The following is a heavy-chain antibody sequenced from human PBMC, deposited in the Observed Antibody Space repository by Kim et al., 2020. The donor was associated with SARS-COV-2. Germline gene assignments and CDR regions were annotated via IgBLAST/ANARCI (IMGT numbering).Heavy chain of an antibody. J-gene: IGHJ6*02. Sequence: SETLSLTCAVYGGSFSGYYWSWIRQPPGKGLEWIGEINHSGSTNYNPSLKSRVTISVDTSKNQFSLKLSSATAADTAVYYCARGRLPTIFGVVIFRYGMDVWGQGTTVTVSS. D-gene: IGHD3-3*01. CDR1: GGSFSGYY. V-gene: IGHV4-34*01. CDR3: ARGRLPTIFGVVIFRYGMDV. CDR2: INHSGST.